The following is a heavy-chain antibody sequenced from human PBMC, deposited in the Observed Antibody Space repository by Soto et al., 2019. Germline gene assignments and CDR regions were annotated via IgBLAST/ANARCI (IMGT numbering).Heavy chain of an antibody. J-gene: IGHJ6*02. CDR1: GGSITRGGYS. Sequence: QLQLQESGSGLVKPSQTRSLMCDVSGGSITRGGYSWSWIRQLPGKGLEWLGYIYDNGNTYYNASLKSRVTISVDRSKNQFSLNLTSVTAADTAVYYCARWSPLYGMDVWGQGATVTVSS. D-gene: IGHD3-3*01. V-gene: IGHV4-30-2*01. CDR2: IYDNGNT. CDR3: ARWSPLYGMDV.